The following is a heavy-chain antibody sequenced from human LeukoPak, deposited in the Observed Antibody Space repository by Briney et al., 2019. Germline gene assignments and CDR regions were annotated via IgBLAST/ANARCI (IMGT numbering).Heavy chain of an antibody. D-gene: IGHD4-17*01. CDR1: GFTFSSYA. V-gene: IGHV3-23*01. Sequence: PGGSLRLSCAASGFTFSSYAMSWVRQAPGKGLEWVSAISGSGGSTYYADSVKGRFTISRDNSKNTLYLLMNSLRAEDTAVYYCAKDLAYGDYLPDYWGQGTLVTVSS. CDR3: AKDLAYGDYLPDY. J-gene: IGHJ4*02. CDR2: ISGSGGST.